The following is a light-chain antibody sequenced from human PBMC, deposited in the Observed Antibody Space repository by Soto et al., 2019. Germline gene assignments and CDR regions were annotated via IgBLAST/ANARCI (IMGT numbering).Light chain of an antibody. J-gene: IGKJ1*01. CDR1: QRVSASY. CDR3: QQYSDSPQT. Sequence: IVLTQSPGTLSLSPGDRATLSCRASQRVSASYLAWYHQKPGQAPRLLIFGASDRATGIPDMSSGSGSGTDSNLTLDSLEPEDFAMYSCQQYSDSPQTFGQGTKVDIK. V-gene: IGKV3-20*01. CDR2: GAS.